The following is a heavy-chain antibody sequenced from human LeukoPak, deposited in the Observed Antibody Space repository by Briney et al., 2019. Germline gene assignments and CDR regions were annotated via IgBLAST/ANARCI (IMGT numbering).Heavy chain of an antibody. J-gene: IGHJ4*02. CDR1: GFTFSSYS. CDR2: ISSSSSYI. CDR3: ARAGRPFRFDY. V-gene: IGHV3-21*05. D-gene: IGHD3-16*01. Sequence: GGSLRLSCAASGFTFSSYSMNWVRQAPGKGLEWVSYISSSSSYIYYADSVKGRFTISRDNAKNSLYLQMNSLRAEDTAVYYCARAGRPFRFDYWGQGTLVTVSS.